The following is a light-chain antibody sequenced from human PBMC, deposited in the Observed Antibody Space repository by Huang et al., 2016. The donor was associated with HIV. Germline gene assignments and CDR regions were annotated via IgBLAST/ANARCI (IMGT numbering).Light chain of an antibody. J-gene: IGKJ2*01. V-gene: IGKV3-15*01. Sequence: VMTQSPATLSVSPGERATLSCRASESILRNLAWYQQRPGQPPRLLIYGASGRLPGTPERFRGSWSGTGFSLTISSLQSEDFAVYYCQRYNKWPPYTYGQGTKLEIK. CDR1: ESILRN. CDR2: GAS. CDR3: QRYNKWPPYT.